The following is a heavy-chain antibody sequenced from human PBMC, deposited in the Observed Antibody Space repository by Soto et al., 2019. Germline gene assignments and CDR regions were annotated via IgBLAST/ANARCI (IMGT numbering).Heavy chain of an antibody. D-gene: IGHD4-17*01. J-gene: IGHJ3*02. CDR2: IYPGDSDT. CDR1: GYSFTSYW. Sequence: PGESLKISCKGSGYSFTSYWIGWVRQMPGKGLEWMGIIYPGDSDTRYSPSFQGQVTISADKSISTAYLQWSSLKASDTAMYYCARRYDDYGDYGDAFDIWGQGTMVTVSS. CDR3: ARRYDDYGDYGDAFDI. V-gene: IGHV5-51*01.